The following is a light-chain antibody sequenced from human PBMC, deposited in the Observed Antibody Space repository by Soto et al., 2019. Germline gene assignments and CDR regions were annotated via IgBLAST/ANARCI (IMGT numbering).Light chain of an antibody. V-gene: IGKV3-15*01. J-gene: IGKJ5*01. Sequence: EIVMPQSPDTLSVSPGERATLSCRARQSVSSNLAWYQQKPGQAPRLLIYGASTRATGIPARFSGSGSGTEFTLTISSLQSEDFAVYYCQQYNNLPLTFGQGIRLEIK. CDR2: GAS. CDR3: QQYNNLPLT. CDR1: QSVSSN.